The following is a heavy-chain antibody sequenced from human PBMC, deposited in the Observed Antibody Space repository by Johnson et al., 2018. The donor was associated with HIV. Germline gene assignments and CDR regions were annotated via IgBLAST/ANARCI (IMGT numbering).Heavy chain of an antibody. CDR1: GFTFDDYD. CDR2: INWNGGST. Sequence: VQLVESGGGVVRPGGSLGLSCAASGFTFDDYDMTWVRQAPGKGLEWVSGINWNGGSTGYADSVQGRFTISRDNTKNSLYLQMNSLRAEDTALYYCVKNSDTYYYGSGDAFDVWGQGTMVTVSS. J-gene: IGHJ3*01. D-gene: IGHD3-10*01. CDR3: VKNSDTYYYGSGDAFDV. V-gene: IGHV3-20*04.